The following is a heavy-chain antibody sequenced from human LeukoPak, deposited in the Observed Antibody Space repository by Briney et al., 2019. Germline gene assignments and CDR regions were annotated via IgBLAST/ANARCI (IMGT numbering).Heavy chain of an antibody. V-gene: IGHV1-2*06. J-gene: IGHJ4*02. Sequence: GSVKVSCKASGGTFSSYAISWVRQAPGQGLEWMGRINPNSGGTNYAQKFQGRVTMTRDTSISTAYMELSRLRSDDTAVYYCARLSSGSGSKPALDYWGQGTLVTVSS. D-gene: IGHD1-26*01. CDR1: GGTFSSYA. CDR3: ARLSSGSGSKPALDY. CDR2: INPNSGGT.